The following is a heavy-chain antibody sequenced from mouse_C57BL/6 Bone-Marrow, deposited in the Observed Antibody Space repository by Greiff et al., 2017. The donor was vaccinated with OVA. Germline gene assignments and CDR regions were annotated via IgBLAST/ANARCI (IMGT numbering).Heavy chain of an antibody. Sequence: QVQLQQSGAELVRPGTSVKMSCKASGYTFTNYWIGWAKQRPGHGLEWIGDIYPGGGYTNYNEKFKGKATLPADKSSSTAYMQFSSLTSEDSAIYYCARGGYDGWYFDVWGTGTTVTVSS. CDR2: IYPGGGYT. CDR3: ARGGYDGWYFDV. D-gene: IGHD2-2*01. CDR1: GYTFTNYW. J-gene: IGHJ1*03. V-gene: IGHV1-63*01.